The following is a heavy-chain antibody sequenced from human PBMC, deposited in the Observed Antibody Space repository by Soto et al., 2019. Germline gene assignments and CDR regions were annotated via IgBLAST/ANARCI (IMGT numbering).Heavy chain of an antibody. D-gene: IGHD5-12*01. CDR3: ARVGGYSGYDFDY. CDR2: IYYSGST. J-gene: IGHJ4*02. Sequence: QVQLQESGPRLVKPSQTLSLTCTVSGGSISSGGYYWSWIRQHPGKVLEWIGYIYYSGSTYYNPYLKSRLTLSVVTSKNQFFLKLSSVTAADTAVYYCARVGGYSGYDFDYWGQGTLVTVSS. CDR1: GGSISSGGYY. V-gene: IGHV4-31*03.